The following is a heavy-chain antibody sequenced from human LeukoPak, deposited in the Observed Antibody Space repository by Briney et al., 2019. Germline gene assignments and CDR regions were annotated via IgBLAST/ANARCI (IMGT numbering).Heavy chain of an antibody. V-gene: IGHV1-8*01. D-gene: IGHD6-19*01. Sequence: ASVKVSCKASGYTFTSYDINWVRQTTGQGLEWVGWMNPNSGNTGYAQKFQGRVTMTRTTSISTAYMELSSLRSEDTAVYYCARSGWAGYYFDYWGQGTLVTVSS. CDR1: GYTFTSYD. J-gene: IGHJ4*02. CDR2: MNPNSGNT. CDR3: ARSGWAGYYFDY.